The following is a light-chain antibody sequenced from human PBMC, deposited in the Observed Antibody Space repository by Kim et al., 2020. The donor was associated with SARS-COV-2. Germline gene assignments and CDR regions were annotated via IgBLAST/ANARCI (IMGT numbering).Light chain of an antibody. CDR2: YDK. CDR1: NIETKS. CDR3: QVRDRSSDHVI. Sequence: SYELTQPPSVSVAPGKTAMIICGGDNIETKSVQWYQQKPGQAPVLVIYYDKDRPSAIPERFSGSNSGNTATLTITRVEAGDEADYFCQVRDRSSDHVIFG. J-gene: IGLJ2*01. V-gene: IGLV3-21*04.